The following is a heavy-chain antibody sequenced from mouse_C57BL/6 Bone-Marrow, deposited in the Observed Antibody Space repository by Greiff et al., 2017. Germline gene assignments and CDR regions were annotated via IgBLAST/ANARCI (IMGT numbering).Heavy chain of an antibody. V-gene: IGHV1-15*01. D-gene: IGHD1-1*01. CDR1: GYTFTDYE. J-gene: IGHJ2*01. Sequence: QVQLQQSGAELVRPGASVTLSCKASGYTFTDYEMHWVKQTPVHGLEWIGAIDPATGGTAYNQKFKGKAILTADKSSSTAYMELRSLTSEDSAVYYCTRKGGSSLDYWGQGTTLTVAS. CDR2: IDPATGGT. CDR3: TRKGGSSLDY.